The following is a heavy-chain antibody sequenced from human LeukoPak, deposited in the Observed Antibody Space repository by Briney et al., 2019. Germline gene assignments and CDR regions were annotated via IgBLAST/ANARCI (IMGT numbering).Heavy chain of an antibody. CDR1: GGSISSHY. CDR2: IYYSGST. V-gene: IGHV4-59*08. Sequence: SETLSLTCTVSGGSISSHYWSWIRQPPGKGLEWIGYIYYSGSTNYNPSLKSRVTISVDTSKNQFSLKLSSVTAADTAVYYCARRRYWYADWGQGTLVTVSS. J-gene: IGHJ5*02. CDR3: ARRRYWYAD.